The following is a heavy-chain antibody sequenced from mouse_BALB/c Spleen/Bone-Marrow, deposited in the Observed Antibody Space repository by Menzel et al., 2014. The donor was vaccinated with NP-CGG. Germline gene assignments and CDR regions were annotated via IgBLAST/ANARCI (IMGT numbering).Heavy chain of an antibody. D-gene: IGHD1-1*01. Sequence: QVQLQQSGAELARPGASVKMSCQASGYTFTRYTMHWEKQRPGQGLEWIGYINPSSAYTNYNQKFKDKATLTADKSSSIAYMQLSSLTSEDSAVYYCTIRYYAMDYWGQGTSVTVSS. J-gene: IGHJ4*01. CDR2: INPSSAYT. V-gene: IGHV1-4*01. CDR3: TIRYYAMDY. CDR1: GYTFTRYT.